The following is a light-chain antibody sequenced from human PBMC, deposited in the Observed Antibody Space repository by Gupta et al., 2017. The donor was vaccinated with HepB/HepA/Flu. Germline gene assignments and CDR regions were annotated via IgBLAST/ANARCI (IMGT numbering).Light chain of an antibody. J-gene: IGKJ2*01. CDR2: GAS. CDR1: QSVNSN. V-gene: IGKV3-15*01. Sequence: IVMTQSPAPLSVSPGESATLSCRATQSVNSNFAWYQQKPGQPPRILIVGASTRATGIPARLSGSGSGTEFILPTSSLQAEDCAVHYCQQYNNWSPYTFGQGTKLEIK. CDR3: QQYNNWSPYT.